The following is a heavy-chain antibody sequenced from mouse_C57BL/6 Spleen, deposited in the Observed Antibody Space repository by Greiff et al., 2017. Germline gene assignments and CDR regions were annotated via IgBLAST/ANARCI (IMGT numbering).Heavy chain of an antibody. CDR2: FYPGSGSI. CDR3: ARHWAIYYGNPWFAY. D-gene: IGHD2-1*01. V-gene: IGHV1-62-2*01. Sequence: VQLQQSGAELVKPGASVKLSCKASGYTFTEYTIHWVKQRSGQGLEWIGWFYPGSGSIKYNEKFRDKATLTADKSSSTVDMELSRLTAEDSAVYFCARHWAIYYGNPWFAYWGQGTLVTVSA. J-gene: IGHJ3*01. CDR1: GYTFTEYT.